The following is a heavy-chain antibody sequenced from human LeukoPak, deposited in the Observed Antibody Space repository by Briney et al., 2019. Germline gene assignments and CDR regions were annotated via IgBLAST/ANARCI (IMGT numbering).Heavy chain of an antibody. Sequence: SETLSLTCTVSGGSISSYYWSWIRQPPGKGLEWIGYIYTSGSTNYNPSLKSRVTISVDTSKNQFSLKLSSVTAADTAVYYCAASDFWSGYPIFDYWGQGTLVTVSS. CDR3: AASDFWSGYPIFDY. J-gene: IGHJ4*02. V-gene: IGHV4-4*09. CDR2: IYTSGST. CDR1: GGSISSYY. D-gene: IGHD3-3*01.